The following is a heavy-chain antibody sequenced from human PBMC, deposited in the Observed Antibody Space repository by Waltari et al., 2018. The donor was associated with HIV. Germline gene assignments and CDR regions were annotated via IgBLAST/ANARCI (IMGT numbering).Heavy chain of an antibody. Sequence: QLQLQESGPGLVKPSETLSLTCTVSGGSISSSSYYWGWIRQPPGKGLEWIGSIYYSGSTYYNPSLKSRVTISVDTSKNQFSLKLSSVTAADTAVYYCARQYPGYYDILTGHFDYWGQGTLVTVSS. J-gene: IGHJ4*02. D-gene: IGHD3-9*01. CDR1: GGSISSSSYY. V-gene: IGHV4-39*01. CDR2: IYYSGST. CDR3: ARQYPGYYDILTGHFDY.